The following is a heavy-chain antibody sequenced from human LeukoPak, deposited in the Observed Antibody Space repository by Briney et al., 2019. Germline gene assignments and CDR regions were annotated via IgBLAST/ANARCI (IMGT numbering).Heavy chain of an antibody. D-gene: IGHD4/OR15-4a*01. V-gene: IGHV3-23*01. J-gene: IGHJ4*02. Sequence: SCKASGGTFSSYAISWVRQAPGKGLEWVSAISGSGGSTYYADSVKGRFTISRDNSKNTLYLQMNSLRAEDTAVYYCAKSDHGNDYFDYWGQGTLVTVSS. CDR1: GGTFSSYA. CDR2: ISGSGGST. CDR3: AKSDHGNDYFDY.